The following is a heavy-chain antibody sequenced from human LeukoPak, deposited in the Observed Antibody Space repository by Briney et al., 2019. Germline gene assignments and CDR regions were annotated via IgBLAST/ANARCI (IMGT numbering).Heavy chain of an antibody. Sequence: GGSLRLSCAASGFTFSSYWMSWVRQAPGKGLEWVANIKQDGSEKYYGDSVKGRFTTSRDNAKNSVYLQMTSLRVEDTAVYYCARDAWANGPDLDYWGQGILVTVSS. CDR3: ARDAWANGPDLDY. D-gene: IGHD1-26*01. J-gene: IGHJ4*02. V-gene: IGHV3-7*01. CDR2: IKQDGSEK. CDR1: GFTFSSYW.